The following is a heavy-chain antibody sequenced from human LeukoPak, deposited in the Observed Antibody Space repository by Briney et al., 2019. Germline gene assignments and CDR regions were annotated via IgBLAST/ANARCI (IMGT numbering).Heavy chain of an antibody. Sequence: GGSLRLSCAASGFTFSGSAMHWVRQASGKGLEWLGRIRSKANSYATVYAASVTGRFIISRDDSSNTAYLQMNSLKTEDTAVYYCTRHCDPYCSRANCYVDNFYGLDVWGQGTRVTVSS. D-gene: IGHD2-2*01. J-gene: IGHJ6*02. CDR3: TRHCDPYCSRANCYVDNFYGLDV. V-gene: IGHV3-73*01. CDR2: IRSKANSYAT. CDR1: GFTFSGSA.